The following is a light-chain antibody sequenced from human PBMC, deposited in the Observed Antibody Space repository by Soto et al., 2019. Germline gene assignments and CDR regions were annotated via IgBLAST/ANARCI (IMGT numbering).Light chain of an antibody. V-gene: IGKV1-5*03. CDR3: QHYNSYSTWR. J-gene: IGKJ1*01. CDR2: KAS. CDR1: QSISSW. Sequence: DIQMTQSPSILSASVGDRVTITCRASQSISSWLAWYQQKPGKAPNLLIYKASHLESGVPSRFSGSGSETELTLTISSLQPDDFATYYCQHYNSYSTWRLRQGTKV.